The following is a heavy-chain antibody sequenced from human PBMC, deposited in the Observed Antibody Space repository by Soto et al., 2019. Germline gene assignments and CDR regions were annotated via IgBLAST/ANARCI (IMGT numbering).Heavy chain of an antibody. CDR2: ISYSGNT. Sequence: SQTPSLTYPVDGGSFSGYYGSWIRQHPGKALEWFGYISYSGNTYYNPALRSRVNLSVDTSKNQLYLKLSSVTAADTAVYYCARDPGVGNNPASYLGSWGEGTLVTVSS. CDR1: GGSFSGYY. J-gene: IGHJ4*02. D-gene: IGHD1-1*01. CDR3: ARDPGVGNNPASYLGS. V-gene: IGHV4-31*03.